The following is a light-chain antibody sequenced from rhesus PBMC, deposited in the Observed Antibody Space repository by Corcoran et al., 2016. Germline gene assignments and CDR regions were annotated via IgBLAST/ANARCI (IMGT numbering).Light chain of an antibody. CDR2: EVS. V-gene: IGLV2-13*03. CDR3: SSYATSSTYYI. CDR1: SSDIGGYNR. Sequence: QSAPTQPPSVSGSPGQSVTISCTGPSSDIGGYNRVSWYQQHPGKAPKLMIYEVSKRPSGVPDRFSGSKSGNTASLTISGLQAEDEADFYCSSYATSSTYYIFGAGTRLTVL. J-gene: IGLJ1*01.